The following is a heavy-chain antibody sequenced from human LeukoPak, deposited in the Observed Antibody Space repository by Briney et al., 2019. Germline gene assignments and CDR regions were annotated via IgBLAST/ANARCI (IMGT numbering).Heavy chain of an antibody. Sequence: ASVTVSCKVSGYTLTELSMHWVRQAPGKGLEWMGGFDPEDGETIYAQKFQGRVTMTEDTSTDTAYMELSSLRSEDTAVYYCATSAWRNYYDSSGTFDYWGQGTLVTVSS. D-gene: IGHD3-22*01. CDR3: ATSAWRNYYDSSGTFDY. CDR1: GYTLTELS. V-gene: IGHV1-24*01. J-gene: IGHJ4*02. CDR2: FDPEDGET.